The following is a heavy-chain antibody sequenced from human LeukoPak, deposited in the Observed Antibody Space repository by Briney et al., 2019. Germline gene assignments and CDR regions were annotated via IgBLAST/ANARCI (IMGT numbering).Heavy chain of an antibody. CDR3: ARDHATYYYDSSGYYDY. D-gene: IGHD3-22*01. V-gene: IGHV3-11*04. CDR2: ISRSGATI. J-gene: IGHJ4*02. Sequence: PGGSLRLSCAASGFTFSDYFMGWIRQAPGKGLEWVSFISRSGATIYYTDSVKGRFTISRDNAKNSLYLQMNSLRAEDTAVYYCARDHATYYYDSSGYYDYWGQGTLVTVSS. CDR1: GFTFSDYF.